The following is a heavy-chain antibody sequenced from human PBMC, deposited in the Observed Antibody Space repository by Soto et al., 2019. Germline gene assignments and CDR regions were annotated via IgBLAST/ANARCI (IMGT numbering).Heavy chain of an antibody. J-gene: IGHJ5*02. CDR2: INHSGST. D-gene: IGHD3-10*01. Sequence: QVQLQQWGAGLLKPSETLSLTCADYGGSFSGDYWSWIRQPPRKGLEWIGEINHSGSTNYNPSLKSRVTISVDTSKNQFSLKRSSVTAADTAVYYCNAYYYGSGSYSDWFDPWGQGTLVTVSS. V-gene: IGHV4-34*01. CDR3: NAYYYGSGSYSDWFDP. CDR1: GGSFSGDY.